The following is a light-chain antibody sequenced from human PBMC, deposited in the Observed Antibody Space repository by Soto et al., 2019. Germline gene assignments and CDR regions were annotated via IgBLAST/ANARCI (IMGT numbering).Light chain of an antibody. Sequence: EIVTTQSPGTVSVFPGETVTLSCRASQSVSGYLDWYQQKSGQSPRLLIYDVSTRATGVPARFSGTGSETDFTLTISGLQSEDSAVYFCQQYNNWPFSFGQGTLLE. V-gene: IGKV3-15*01. J-gene: IGKJ5*01. CDR3: QQYNNWPFS. CDR2: DVS. CDR1: QSVSGY.